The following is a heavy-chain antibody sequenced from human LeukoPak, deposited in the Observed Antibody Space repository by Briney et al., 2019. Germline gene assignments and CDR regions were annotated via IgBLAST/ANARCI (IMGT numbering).Heavy chain of an antibody. CDR3: AKTPFTIFGVVEDY. D-gene: IGHD3-3*01. V-gene: IGHV3-30*18. Sequence: GGSLRLSCAASGFTFSSYGMHWVRQAPGKGLEWVAVISYDGSNKYYADSVKGRFTISRDNSKNTLYLQMNSLRAEDTAVYYCAKTPFTIFGVVEDYWGQGTLVTVSS. CDR2: ISYDGSNK. J-gene: IGHJ4*02. CDR1: GFTFSSYG.